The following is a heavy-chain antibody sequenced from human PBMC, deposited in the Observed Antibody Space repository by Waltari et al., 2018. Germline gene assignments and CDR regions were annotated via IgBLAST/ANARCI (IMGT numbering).Heavy chain of an antibody. J-gene: IGHJ1*01. Sequence: GWIRQPPGKGLEWIGSIYHSGSTYYNPSLKSRVTISVDTSKNQFSLKLSSVTAADTAVYYCARHGDSSSWYFQHWGQGTLVTVSS. CDR2: IYHSGST. D-gene: IGHD6-13*01. CDR3: ARHGDSSSWYFQH. V-gene: IGHV4-38-2*01.